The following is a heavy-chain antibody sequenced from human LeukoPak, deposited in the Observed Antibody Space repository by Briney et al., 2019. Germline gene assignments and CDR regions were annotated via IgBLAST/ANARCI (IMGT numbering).Heavy chain of an antibody. CDR2: IYTSGST. D-gene: IGHD2-2*01. CDR1: GGSISSGSYY. J-gene: IGHJ6*03. Sequence: SETLSLTCTVSGGSISSGSYYWSWIRQPAGKGLEWIGRIYTSGSTNHNPSLKSRVAISVDTSKNQFSLKLSSVTAADTALYYCARDSLLPSAMGYYYMDVWGKGTTVTVSS. V-gene: IGHV4-61*02. CDR3: ARDSLLPSAMGYYYMDV.